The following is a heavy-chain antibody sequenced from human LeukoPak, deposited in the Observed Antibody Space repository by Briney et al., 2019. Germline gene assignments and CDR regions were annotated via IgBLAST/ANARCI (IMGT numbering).Heavy chain of an antibody. D-gene: IGHD3-9*01. CDR2: ISGSGGST. Sequence: GGSLRLSCAASGFTFSSYAMSWVRQAPGKGLEWVSAISGSGGSTYYADSVKGRFTISRDNAKNSLYLQMNSLRAEDTAVYYCARAAYYDILTGYYIPEWEYYYFDYWGQGTLVTVSS. J-gene: IGHJ4*02. V-gene: IGHV3-23*01. CDR1: GFTFSSYA. CDR3: ARAAYYDILTGYYIPEWEYYYFDY.